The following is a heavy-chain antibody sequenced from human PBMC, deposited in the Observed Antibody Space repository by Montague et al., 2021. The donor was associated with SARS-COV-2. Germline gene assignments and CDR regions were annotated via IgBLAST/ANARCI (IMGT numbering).Heavy chain of an antibody. J-gene: IGHJ6*02. D-gene: IGHD4-11*01. CDR1: GGSFSGYC. Sequence: SETLSLTCAVYGGSFSGYCWSWIRQPPGKGLEWIGEISHSGSTNYNPSLTSRVTISVDTSKNQVSLKLTSVTAADTAVYYCARHLRVTTVTSHMYHYAMDVWGQGTTVTVSS. V-gene: IGHV4-34*01. CDR2: ISHSGST. CDR3: ARHLRVTTVTSHMYHYAMDV.